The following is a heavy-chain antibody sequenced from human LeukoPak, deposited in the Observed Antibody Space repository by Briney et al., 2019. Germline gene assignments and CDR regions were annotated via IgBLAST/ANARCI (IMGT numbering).Heavy chain of an antibody. Sequence: RASVKVSCKASGYTFTGYYMHWVRQASGQGLEWMGWINPNSGGTNYAQKFQGRVTMTRDTSISTAYMELSRLRSDDTAVYYCARGRASSAHFDYWGQGTLVTVSS. CDR2: INPNSGGT. CDR3: ARGRASSAHFDY. V-gene: IGHV1-2*02. CDR1: GYTFTGYY. J-gene: IGHJ4*02.